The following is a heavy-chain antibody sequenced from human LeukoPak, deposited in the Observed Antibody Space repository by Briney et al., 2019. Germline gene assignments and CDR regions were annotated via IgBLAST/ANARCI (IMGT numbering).Heavy chain of an antibody. CDR1: GYTFTSYD. V-gene: IGHV1-8*03. Sequence: ASVKVSCKASGYTFTSYDINWVRQATGQGLEWMGWMNPNSGNTGYAQKFQGRGTITRNTSISTAYMELSSLRSEDTAVYYCARGHCSGGSCYYYYYMDVWGKGTTVTVSS. CDR3: ARGHCSGGSCYYYYYMDV. D-gene: IGHD2-15*01. CDR2: MNPNSGNT. J-gene: IGHJ6*03.